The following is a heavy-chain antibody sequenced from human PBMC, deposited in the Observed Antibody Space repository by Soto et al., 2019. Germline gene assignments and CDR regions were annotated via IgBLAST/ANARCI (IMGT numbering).Heavy chain of an antibody. V-gene: IGHV1-69*06. D-gene: IGHD3-22*01. J-gene: IGHJ4*02. CDR2: IIPIFGTA. Sequence: ASVKVSCKASGGTFSSYAISWVRQAPGQGLEWMGGIIPIFGTANYAQKFQGRVTITADKSTSTAYMELSSLRSEDTAVYYCARSEGYYYDSSGSSALDYWGQGTLVTVSS. CDR3: ARSEGYYYDSSGSSALDY. CDR1: GGTFSSYA.